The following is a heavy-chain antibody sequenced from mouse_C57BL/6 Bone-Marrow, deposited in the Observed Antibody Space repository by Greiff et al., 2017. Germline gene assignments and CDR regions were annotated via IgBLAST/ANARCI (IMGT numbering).Heavy chain of an antibody. Sequence: QVQLQQSGAELARPGASVKLSCKASGYNFTSYGISWVKQRTGQGLEWIGEIYPRSGNTYYNEKFQGKAKLTADKSSSTAYMELRSLTSEDASVYFYASGGHGYYFDYWGQGTTLTVSS. J-gene: IGHJ2*01. V-gene: IGHV1-81*01. CDR2: IYPRSGNT. CDR1: GYNFTSYG. CDR3: ASGGHGYYFDY. D-gene: IGHD2-2*01.